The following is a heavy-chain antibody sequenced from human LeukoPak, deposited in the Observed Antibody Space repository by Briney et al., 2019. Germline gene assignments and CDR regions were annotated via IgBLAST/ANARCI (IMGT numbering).Heavy chain of an antibody. CDR3: AREMYNWNDAQFVDY. J-gene: IGHJ4*02. CDR1: GYTFTGYY. V-gene: IGHV1-2*02. Sequence: ASVKVSCKASGYTFTGYYMHWVRQAPGQGLEWMGWINPNSGGTNYAQKFQGRVTMTRDTSISTAYMELSRLRSDDTAVYYCAREMYNWNDAQFVDYWGQGTLVTVSS. CDR2: INPNSGGT. D-gene: IGHD1-1*01.